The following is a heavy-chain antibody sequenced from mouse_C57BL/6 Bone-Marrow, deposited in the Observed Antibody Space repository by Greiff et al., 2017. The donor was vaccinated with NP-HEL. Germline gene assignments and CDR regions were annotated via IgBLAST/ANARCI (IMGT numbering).Heavy chain of an antibody. CDR1: GYTFTSYW. CDR3: ARDTTTVVEDYYAMDY. Sequence: QVQLQQPGAELVKPGASVKLSCKASGYTFTSYWMQWVKQRPGQGLEWIGEIDPSDSYTNYNQKFKGKATLTVDTSSSTAYMQLSSLTSEDSAVYYCARDTTTVVEDYYAMDYWGQGTSVTVSS. V-gene: IGHV1-50*01. J-gene: IGHJ4*01. D-gene: IGHD1-1*01. CDR2: IDPSDSYT.